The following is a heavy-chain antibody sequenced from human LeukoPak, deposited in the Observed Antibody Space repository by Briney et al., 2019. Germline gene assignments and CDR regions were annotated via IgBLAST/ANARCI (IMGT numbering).Heavy chain of an antibody. Sequence: PGGSLRLSCAASGFTFSSYGMHWVRQAPGKGLEWVAFIRYDGSNKYYADSVKGRFTISRDNSKNTLYLQMNSLRAEDTAVYYCAKDGSNVAMVRGVIIYYYYYYMDVWGKGTTVTISS. V-gene: IGHV3-30*02. CDR2: IRYDGSNK. CDR3: AKDGSNVAMVRGVIIYYYYYYMDV. CDR1: GFTFSSYG. J-gene: IGHJ6*03. D-gene: IGHD3-10*01.